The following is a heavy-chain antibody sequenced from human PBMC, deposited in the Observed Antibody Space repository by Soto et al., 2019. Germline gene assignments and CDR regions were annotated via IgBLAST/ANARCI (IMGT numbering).Heavy chain of an antibody. CDR2: IYYSGST. CDR3: ARVDYGGFNDY. Sequence: TLSLTCTVSGGSISSGGYYWSWIRQHPGKGLEWIGYIYYSGSTYYNPSLKSRVTISVDTSKNQFSLKLSSVTAADTAVYYCARVDYGGFNDYWGQGTLVTVSS. J-gene: IGHJ4*02. CDR1: GGSISSGGYY. D-gene: IGHD4-17*01. V-gene: IGHV4-31*03.